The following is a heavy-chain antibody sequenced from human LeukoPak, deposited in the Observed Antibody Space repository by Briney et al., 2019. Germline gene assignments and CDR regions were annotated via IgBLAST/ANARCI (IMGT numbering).Heavy chain of an antibody. Sequence: VASVKVSCKTSGYTFTNYGMHWVRQAPRQSLEWMGWINTGNGNTKSSQKFQDRVALTRDTSASTAYMELNSLSSEDTAVYYCARGPLHDASGRYYPHWGQGTLVTVSS. D-gene: IGHD3-10*01. CDR3: ARGPLHDASGRYYPH. J-gene: IGHJ1*01. V-gene: IGHV1-3*04. CDR2: INTGNGNT. CDR1: GYTFTNYG.